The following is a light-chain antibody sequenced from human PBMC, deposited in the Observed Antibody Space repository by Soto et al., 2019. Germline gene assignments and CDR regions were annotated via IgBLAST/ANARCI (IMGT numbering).Light chain of an antibody. CDR1: QGISSY. CDR3: QQYYSSWT. CDR2: AAS. V-gene: IGKV1-8*01. Sequence: RISQSPGSRSACKGGRVAMTVRASQGISSYLAWYQQKPGKAPKLLIYAASTLQSGVPSRFSGSGSGTAFTLTIRCLQSEDFATYYCQQYYSSWTFGQGTKVDIK. J-gene: IGKJ1*01.